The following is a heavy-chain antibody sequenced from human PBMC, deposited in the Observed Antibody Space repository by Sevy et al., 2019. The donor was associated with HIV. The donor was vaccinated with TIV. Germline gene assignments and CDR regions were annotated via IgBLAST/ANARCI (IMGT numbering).Heavy chain of an antibody. CDR2: SSYDGHTN. V-gene: IGHV3-30*18. D-gene: IGHD4-4*01. Sequence: VGSLRLSCIASGFSFSNFGMHWVRQAPGKGLEWVAISSYDGHTNYFGDSVKGRFTISRDNSKNTLYLQMNSLRVQDTAVYYCAKVLLQLTIKELAQDYYYGMDVWGQGTTVTVSS. J-gene: IGHJ6*02. CDR3: AKVLLQLTIKELAQDYYYGMDV. CDR1: GFSFSNFG.